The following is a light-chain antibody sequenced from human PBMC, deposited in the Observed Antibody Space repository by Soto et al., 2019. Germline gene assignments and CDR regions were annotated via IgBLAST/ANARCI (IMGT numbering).Light chain of an antibody. CDR2: GAS. Sequence: EIVLTQSTGTLSLSPGERATLSCRASQSISSSHLAWYQQKPGQSPRLLIHGASSRATGIPDRFSGSGSGTDFTLTISRLEPEDFAVYYCQQYGSSPPYTFGRGTKLEIK. CDR3: QQYGSSPPYT. V-gene: IGKV3-20*01. J-gene: IGKJ2*01. CDR1: QSISSSH.